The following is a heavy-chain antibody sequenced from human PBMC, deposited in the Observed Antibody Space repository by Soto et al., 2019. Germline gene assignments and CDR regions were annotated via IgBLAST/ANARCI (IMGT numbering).Heavy chain of an antibody. V-gene: IGHV1-69*12. CDR3: AFAVPEVVAATGGPDY. CDR1: RGTFSSYA. Sequence: QVQLVQSGAEVKKPGSSVKVSCKASRGTFSSYAISWVRQAPGQGLEWMGGIIPIFGTANYAQKFQGRVTITADESTSTAYMELSSLRSEDTAVYYCAFAVPEVVAATGGPDYWGQGTLVTVSS. D-gene: IGHD2-15*01. J-gene: IGHJ4*02. CDR2: IIPIFGTA.